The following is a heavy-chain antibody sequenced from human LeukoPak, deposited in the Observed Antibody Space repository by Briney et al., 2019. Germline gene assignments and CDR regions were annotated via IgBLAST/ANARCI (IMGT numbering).Heavy chain of an antibody. D-gene: IGHD5-18*01. V-gene: IGHV3-49*04. J-gene: IGHJ6*03. CDR2: IRSKTYGETT. CDR3: TRDSGYSYYYYMDV. Sequence: QTGGSLRLSCIASGLTFGDYTMSWVRQAPGTGLEWVGLIRSKTYGETTEYAASVKGRFTISRDDSKSIAYLQMNSLKIEDTAVYYCTRDSGYSYYYYMDVWGKGTTVTISS. CDR1: GLTFGDYT.